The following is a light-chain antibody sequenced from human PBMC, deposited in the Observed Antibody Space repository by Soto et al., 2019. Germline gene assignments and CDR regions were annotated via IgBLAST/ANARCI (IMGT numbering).Light chain of an antibody. Sequence: QSVLTQPASVSGSPGQSLTISCTGASSDVGGYNYVAWYQQHPGKAPKLMIYEVSNRPSGVSNRFSGSKSGNTASLTISGLQAEDEADYYCSSYTTSSTLVFGRGTKLTVL. CDR3: SSYTTSSTLV. V-gene: IGLV2-14*01. CDR1: SSDVGGYNY. J-gene: IGLJ2*01. CDR2: EVS.